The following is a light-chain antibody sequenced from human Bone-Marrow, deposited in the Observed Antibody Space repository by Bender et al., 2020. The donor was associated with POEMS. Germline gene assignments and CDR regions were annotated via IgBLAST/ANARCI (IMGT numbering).Light chain of an antibody. J-gene: IGLJ3*02. CDR3: QTWGTGIQV. Sequence: QLAVSQSPSASASLGASVKLTCTLRSDHSSYAVAWHQQQPGKGPRFLLEISSDGSHSRGDGIPDRFSGSTSGAERHLTISSLQSEDEADYFCQTWGTGIQVFGGGTKLTVL. V-gene: IGLV4-69*01. CDR1: SDHSSYA. CDR2: ISSDGSH.